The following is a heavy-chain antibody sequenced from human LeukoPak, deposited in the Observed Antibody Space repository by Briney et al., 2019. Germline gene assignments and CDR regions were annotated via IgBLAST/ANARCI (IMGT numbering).Heavy chain of an antibody. Sequence: PGGSLRLSCVASGFTFSTYAMNWVRQAPGRGLEWVSAISGSGGSTYYADSVKGRFTISRDNSKNTLYLQMNSLRAEDTALYYCAKMLIYGSVQRGGYFDYWGQVTLVTVSS. V-gene: IGHV3-23*01. J-gene: IGHJ4*02. CDR2: ISGSGGST. CDR1: GFTFSTYA. D-gene: IGHD6-19*01. CDR3: AKMLIYGSVQRGGYFDY.